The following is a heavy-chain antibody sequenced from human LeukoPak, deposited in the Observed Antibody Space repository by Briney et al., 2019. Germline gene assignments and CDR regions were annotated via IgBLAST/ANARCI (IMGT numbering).Heavy chain of an antibody. Sequence: SQTLSLTCTVSGGSISSGGYYWSWIRQHPGKGLEWIGYMYYSGSTNYNPSLKSRVTISVDTSKNQFSLRLNSVTAADTAVYYCARLSSGSSSWYDIDYWGQGTLVTVSS. J-gene: IGHJ4*02. CDR1: GGSISSGGYY. CDR3: ARLSSGSSSWYDIDY. CDR2: MYYSGST. D-gene: IGHD6-13*01. V-gene: IGHV4-31*03.